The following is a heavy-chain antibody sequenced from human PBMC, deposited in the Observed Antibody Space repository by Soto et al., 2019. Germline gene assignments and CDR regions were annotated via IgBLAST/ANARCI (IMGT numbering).Heavy chain of an antibody. CDR1: GGTFSSYA. D-gene: IGHD6-13*01. J-gene: IGHJ6*02. V-gene: IGHV1-69*01. CDR2: IIPIFGTA. CDR3: ARSLSSIAAAGIVYYYYGMDV. Sequence: QVQLVQSGAEVKKPGSSVKVSCKASGGTFSSYAISWVRQAPGQGLEWMGGIIPIFGTANYAQKFQGRVTITADESTSTAYMELSSLRSEDTAVYYCARSLSSIAAAGIVYYYYGMDVWGQGTTVTVSS.